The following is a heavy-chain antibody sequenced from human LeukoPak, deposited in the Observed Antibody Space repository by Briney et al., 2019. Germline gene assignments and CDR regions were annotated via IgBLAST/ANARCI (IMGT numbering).Heavy chain of an antibody. D-gene: IGHD2-21*02. CDR2: IRYDGSNK. V-gene: IGHV3-30*02. CDR1: GFTLSTYG. Sequence: GGSLRLSCAASGFTLSTYGMHWVRQAPGKGLEWMAFIRYDGSNKYYADSVKGRFTISRDNSKNTLYLQMNSLRAEDTAVYYCAKIAAANCGGDCYSGAYYFDYWGQGTLVTVSS. J-gene: IGHJ4*02. CDR3: AKIAAANCGGDCYSGAYYFDY.